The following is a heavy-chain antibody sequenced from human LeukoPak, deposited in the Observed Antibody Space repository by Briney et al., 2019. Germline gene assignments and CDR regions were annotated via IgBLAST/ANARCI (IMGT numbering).Heavy chain of an antibody. V-gene: IGHV3-53*01. CDR2: IYSGGST. CDR3: ATLGYCSSTSCRGDY. D-gene: IGHD2-2*01. Sequence: GGSLRLSCAASGFTVSSNYMSWVRQAPGKGLEWVSVIYSGGSTYYADSVKGRFTISRDNSKNTLYLQMNSLRAEGTAVYYCATLGYCSSTSCRGDYWGQGTLVTVSS. J-gene: IGHJ4*02. CDR1: GFTVSSNY.